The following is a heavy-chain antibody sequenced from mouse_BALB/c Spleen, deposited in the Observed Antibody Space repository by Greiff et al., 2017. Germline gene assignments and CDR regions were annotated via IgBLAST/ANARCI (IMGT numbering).Heavy chain of an antibody. CDR1: GFTFSDYY. Sequence: EVQGVESGGGLVKPGGSLKLSCAASGFTFSDYYMYWVRQTPEKRLEWVATISDGGSYTYYPDSVKGRFTISRDNAKNNLYLQMSSLKSEDTAMYYCARHPTATNAMDDWGQGTSVTVSS. V-gene: IGHV5-4*02. D-gene: IGHD1-2*01. CDR3: ARHPTATNAMDD. J-gene: IGHJ4*01. CDR2: ISDGGSYT.